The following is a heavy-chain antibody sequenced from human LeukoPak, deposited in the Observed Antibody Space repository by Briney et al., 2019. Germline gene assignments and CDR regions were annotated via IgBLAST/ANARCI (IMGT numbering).Heavy chain of an antibody. CDR2: ITSSGSTI. V-gene: IGHV3-48*03. CDR3: ARPNYVGRAYTYSFDP. D-gene: IGHD3-16*01. Sequence: PGGSLRLSCAASGFTFSIYEMNWVRQAPGKGLEWVSYITSSGSTIYYADSVKGRFTISRDNAKNSLYLQMNSLRAEDTAIYYCARPNYVGRAYTYSFDPWGKGTLVTVSS. CDR1: GFTFSIYE. J-gene: IGHJ5*02.